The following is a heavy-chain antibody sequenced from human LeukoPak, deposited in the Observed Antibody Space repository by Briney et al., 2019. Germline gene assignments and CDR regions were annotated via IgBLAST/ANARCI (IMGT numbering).Heavy chain of an antibody. J-gene: IGHJ4*01. CDR1: GFTFSSYN. D-gene: IGHD4-17*01. V-gene: IGHV3-21*01. Sequence: GGSLRLSCVASGFTFSSYNMNWVRQAPGKGLEWVSSISSSSSYIYYADSVKGRFTISRDNAKNSLYLQMNSLRAEDTAVYYCARDSTVTTIDYWGQEPWSPSPQ. CDR2: ISSSSSYI. CDR3: ARDSTVTTIDY.